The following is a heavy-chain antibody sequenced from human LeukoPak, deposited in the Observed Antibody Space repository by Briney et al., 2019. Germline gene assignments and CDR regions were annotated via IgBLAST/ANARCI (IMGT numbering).Heavy chain of an antibody. CDR3: ARDLSGWGNSVY. J-gene: IGHJ4*02. CDR1: GYTFINYY. D-gene: IGHD5/OR15-5a*01. Sequence: ASVKVSCKASGYTFINYYLHWVRQAPGRGLVWMGRINPNTGSTNCAQMFQGRVTMTADTSTNTVYMELNSLTSDDTAVYYCARDLSGWGNSVYWGQGTLVTVSS. V-gene: IGHV1-46*01. CDR2: INPNTGST.